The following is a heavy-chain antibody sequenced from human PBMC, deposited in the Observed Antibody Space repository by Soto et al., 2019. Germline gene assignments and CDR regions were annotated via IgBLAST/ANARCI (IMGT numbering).Heavy chain of an antibody. D-gene: IGHD2-2*01. V-gene: IGHV3-23*01. Sequence: EVQLLESGGGLVQPGGSLRLSCAGSGFTFINYAMNWVRQAPGKGLEWVSSISGGGDATFFADSVRGRFTISRANSKNTLTLQMNRLGVDDTAVYYCARKLLGSTSRTTYWNCERWGRGNRVNVSS. CDR2: ISGGGDAT. CDR1: GFTFINYA. CDR3: ARKLLGSTSRTTYWNCER. J-gene: IGHJ2*01.